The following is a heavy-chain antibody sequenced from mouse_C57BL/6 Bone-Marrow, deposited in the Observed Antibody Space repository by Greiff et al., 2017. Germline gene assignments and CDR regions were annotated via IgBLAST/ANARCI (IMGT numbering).Heavy chain of an antibody. D-gene: IGHD1-1*01. CDR2: IDPSDSYT. Sequence: VQLQQPGAELVKPGASVKLSCKASGYTFTSYWMQWVKQRPGQGLAWIGEIDPSDSYTNYNQKFKGKATLTVDTSSSTAYMQLSSLTSEDSAVYYCARPYGPYLDYWGQGTTLTVSS. V-gene: IGHV1-50*01. CDR3: ARPYGPYLDY. J-gene: IGHJ2*01. CDR1: GYTFTSYW.